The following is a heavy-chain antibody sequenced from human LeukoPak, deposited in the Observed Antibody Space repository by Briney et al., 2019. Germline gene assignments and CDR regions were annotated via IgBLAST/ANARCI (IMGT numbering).Heavy chain of an antibody. J-gene: IGHJ3*02. CDR3: VRDSDGQARADDPFDI. D-gene: IGHD5-24*01. CDR1: GYTLTNVD. CDR2: MNPTSGHT. V-gene: IGHV1-8*03. Sequence: SVKVSCRASGYTLTNVDINWVRQAAGHGREWKGWMNPTSGHTAYAKNIQGRVTITRGSSTSTAYMELSSLRSEDTAVYYCVRDSDGQARADDPFDIWGQGTMVTVSS.